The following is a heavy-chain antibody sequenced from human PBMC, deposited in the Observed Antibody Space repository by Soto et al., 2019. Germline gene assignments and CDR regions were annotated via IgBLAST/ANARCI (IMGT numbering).Heavy chain of an antibody. D-gene: IGHD3-22*01. V-gene: IGHV3-30-3*01. CDR1: GFTFSSYA. Sequence: QVPLVESGGGVVQPGRSLRLSCAASGFTFSSYAMHWVRQAPGKGLEWVAVISYDGSNKYYADSVKGRFTISRDNSKNTLYLQMNSLRAEDTAVYYCARVQGSSGYLDAFDIWGQGTMVTVSS. CDR2: ISYDGSNK. J-gene: IGHJ3*02. CDR3: ARVQGSSGYLDAFDI.